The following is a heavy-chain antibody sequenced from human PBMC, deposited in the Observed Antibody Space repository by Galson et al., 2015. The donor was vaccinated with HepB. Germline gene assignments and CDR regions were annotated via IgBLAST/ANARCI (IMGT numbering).Heavy chain of an antibody. Sequence: PALVKPTQTLTLTCTFSGFSLSTSGMCVSWIRQPPGKALEWLARIDWDDDKYYSTSLKTRLTISKDTSKNQVVLTMTNMDPVDTATYYCARNLGEGISRGRYYYYGMDVWGQGTTVTVSS. D-gene: IGHD3-10*01. V-gene: IGHV2-70*11. CDR3: ARNLGEGISRGRYYYYGMDV. J-gene: IGHJ6*02. CDR1: GFSLSTSGMC. CDR2: IDWDDDK.